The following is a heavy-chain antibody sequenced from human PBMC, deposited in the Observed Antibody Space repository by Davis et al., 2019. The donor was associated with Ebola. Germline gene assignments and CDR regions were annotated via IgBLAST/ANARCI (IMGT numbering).Heavy chain of an antibody. CDR1: GFTFSHYA. J-gene: IGHJ4*02. CDR2: ISGSGDRT. D-gene: IGHD3-22*01. V-gene: IGHV3-23*01. CDR3: ARDGPNYDVDY. Sequence: GGSLRLSCAVAGFTFSHYAMGWVRQAPGKGLEWVSAISGSGDRTYYADSVKDRVTISRDNSKNTLYLQMNSLRVDDTAVYFCARDGPNYDVDYWGQGTLVTVSA.